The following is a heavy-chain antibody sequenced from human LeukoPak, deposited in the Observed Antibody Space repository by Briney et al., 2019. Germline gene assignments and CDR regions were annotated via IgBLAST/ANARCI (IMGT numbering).Heavy chain of an antibody. V-gene: IGHV4-59*01. CDR2: IYYSGST. J-gene: IGHJ6*03. CDR3: ASATKSNYVYYYYYYMDV. CDR1: GGSISSYY. Sequence: SETLSLTCTVSGGSISSYYWSWIRQPPGKGLEWIGYIYYSGSTNYNPSLKSRVTISVDTSKNQFSLKLSSVTAADTAVYYCASATKSNYVYYYYYYMDVWGKGTTVTVSS. D-gene: IGHD4-11*01.